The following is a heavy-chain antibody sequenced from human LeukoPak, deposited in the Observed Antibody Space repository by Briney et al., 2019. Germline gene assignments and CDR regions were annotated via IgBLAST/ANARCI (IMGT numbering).Heavy chain of an antibody. V-gene: IGHV1-18*01. CDR1: GYTFTSYG. CDR2: INAYDGNT. Sequence: GASVKLSCKASGYTFTSYGISWVRQAPGQGLEWMGWINAYDGNTDYAQKLQGRVTMTTDTSTSTAYMELRSLRSADTAVYYCARGHQRLLWFGELLGAFDIWGQGTMVTVSS. J-gene: IGHJ3*02. CDR3: ARGHQRLLWFGELLGAFDI. D-gene: IGHD3-10*01.